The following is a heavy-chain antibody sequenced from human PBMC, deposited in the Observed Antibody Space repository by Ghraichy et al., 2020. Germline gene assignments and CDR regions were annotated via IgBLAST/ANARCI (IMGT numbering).Heavy chain of an antibody. CDR3: ARGATNWGSNWYLDL. Sequence: SETLSLTCTVAGCSISSHYWSWIRQPPGKVLEWIGYIYYSGSTNYNPSLKSRVTISVDTSKNQFSLKLSSVTAADTAVYYCARGATNWGSNWYLDLWGRGTLVTVSS. D-gene: IGHD7-27*01. CDR1: GCSISSHY. CDR2: IYYSGST. J-gene: IGHJ2*01. V-gene: IGHV4-59*11.